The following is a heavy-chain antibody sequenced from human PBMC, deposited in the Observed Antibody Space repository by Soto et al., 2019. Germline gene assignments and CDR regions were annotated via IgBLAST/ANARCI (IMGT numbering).Heavy chain of an antibody. J-gene: IGHJ4*02. CDR3: AKDSVDTAMVTRGVFWDY. D-gene: IGHD5-18*01. Sequence: EVQLLESGGGLVQPGGSLRLSCAASGFTFSSYAMSWVRRAPGKGLEWVSAISGSGGSTYYADSVKGRFTISRDNSKNTLYLQMNSLRAEDTAVYYCAKDSVDTAMVTRGVFWDYWGQGTLVTVSS. CDR2: ISGSGGST. CDR1: GFTFSSYA. V-gene: IGHV3-23*01.